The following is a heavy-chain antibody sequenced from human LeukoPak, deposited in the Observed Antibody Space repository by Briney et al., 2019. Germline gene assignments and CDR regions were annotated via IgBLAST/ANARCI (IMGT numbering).Heavy chain of an antibody. CDR3: ARDSHFTIPAAMNYYYYGMDV. CDR1: GYTLTGYY. Sequence: ASVEVSCKASGYTLTGYYMHWVRQAPGQGLEWMGWINPNSGGTNYAQKFQGRVTMTRDTSISTAYTELSRLRSEDTAVYYCARDSHFTIPAAMNYYYYGMDVWGQGTTVTVSS. D-gene: IGHD2-2*01. CDR2: INPNSGGT. J-gene: IGHJ6*02. V-gene: IGHV1-2*02.